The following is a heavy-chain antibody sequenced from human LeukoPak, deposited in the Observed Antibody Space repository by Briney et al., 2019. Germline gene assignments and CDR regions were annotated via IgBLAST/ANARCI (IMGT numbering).Heavy chain of an antibody. CDR2: VSSDGSK. J-gene: IGHJ4*02. V-gene: IGHV3-53*01. Sequence: GGSLRLSCAASGFIFSGYYMTWVRQAPGKGLEWVSVVSSDGSKYYVDSVKGRFTISRDNSKNTLYLQMNSLRVEDTAVYYCAREGQGGNAYFDYWGQGTLVTVSS. D-gene: IGHD4-23*01. CDR1: GFIFSGYY. CDR3: AREGQGGNAYFDY.